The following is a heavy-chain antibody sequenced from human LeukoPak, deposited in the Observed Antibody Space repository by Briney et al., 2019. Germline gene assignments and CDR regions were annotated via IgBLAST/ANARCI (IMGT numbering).Heavy chain of an antibody. CDR3: ARTTMVIHYYFDS. CDR2: IRNKANSYTT. CDR1: GFTFSDHY. V-gene: IGHV3-72*01. D-gene: IGHD4-23*01. Sequence: GGSLRLSCAASGFTFSDHYMDWVRQAPGRGLEWGGRIRNKANSYTTEYAASVKGRFTISRDDSRNSLSLQMKSLKTEDTAVYYCARTTMVIHYYFDSWGQGTLVTVSS. J-gene: IGHJ4*02.